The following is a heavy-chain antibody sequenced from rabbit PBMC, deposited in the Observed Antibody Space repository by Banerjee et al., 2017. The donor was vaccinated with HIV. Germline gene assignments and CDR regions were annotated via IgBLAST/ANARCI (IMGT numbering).Heavy chain of an antibody. D-gene: IGHD6-1*01. Sequence: QSLEESGGDLVKPGASLTLTCTASGFSFSSSDWMCWVRQAPGKGLEWIACIYTGDGDTYYANWAKGRFTISKTSSTVTLQMTSLTAADTATYFCARDLGGYAGYGYANLNLWGPGTLVTVS. CDR2: IYTGDGDT. CDR3: ARDLGGYAGYGYANLNL. V-gene: IGHV1S40*01. CDR1: GFSFSSSDW. J-gene: IGHJ4*01.